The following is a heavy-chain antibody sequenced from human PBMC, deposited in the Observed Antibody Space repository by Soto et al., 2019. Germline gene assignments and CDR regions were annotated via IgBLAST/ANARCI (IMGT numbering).Heavy chain of an antibody. V-gene: IGHV3-48*01. J-gene: IGHJ6*02. Sequence: SLTLTCAASRHSFTNYSPSWVCQAPGKGLEWVSYISSSSSTIYYADSVKGRFTISRDNAKNSLYLQMNSLRAEDTAVYYCARVQIGYCSSTSCNYGMDVWGQGT. CDR1: RHSFTNYS. CDR3: ARVQIGYCSSTSCNYGMDV. CDR2: ISSSSSTI. D-gene: IGHD2-2*01.